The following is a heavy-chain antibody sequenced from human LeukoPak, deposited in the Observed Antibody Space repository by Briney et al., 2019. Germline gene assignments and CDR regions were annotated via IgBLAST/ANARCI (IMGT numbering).Heavy chain of an antibody. V-gene: IGHV3-53*01. CDR2: IFSGGGT. CDR3: ARGGSTRIYYFDY. CDR1: GFTVSSNY. Sequence: GGSLRPSCAASGFTVSSNYMSWVRQAPGKGLEWVSVIFSGGGTYYADSVKGRFTISRDNFKNTLYLQMNSLRAEDTAVYYCARGGSTRIYYFDYWGQGTLVTVSS. J-gene: IGHJ4*02.